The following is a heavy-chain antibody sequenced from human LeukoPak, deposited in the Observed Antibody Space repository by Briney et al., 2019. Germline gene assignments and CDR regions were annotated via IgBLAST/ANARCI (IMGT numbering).Heavy chain of an antibody. CDR3: ARVAVAQYYFDY. CDR2: ISVYNGNT. J-gene: IGHJ4*02. V-gene: IGHV1-18*01. D-gene: IGHD4-23*01. CDR1: GYTFTNCG. Sequence: ASVKVSCKASGYTFTNCGINWVRQAPGQRLEWMGYISVYNGNTNYAQNFQGRITMTTDTSTNTAYVELTSLRSDDTAVYYCARVAVAQYYFDYWGQGTLVTVSS.